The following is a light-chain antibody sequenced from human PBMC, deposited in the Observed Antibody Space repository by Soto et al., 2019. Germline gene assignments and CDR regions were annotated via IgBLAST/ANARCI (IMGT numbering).Light chain of an antibody. V-gene: IGLV2-8*01. J-gene: IGLJ1*01. CDR2: EVS. Sequence: QSALTQPPSASGSPGQSVTISCTGTSSDVGGYNYVSWYQQQPGKAPKLMIYEVSKRPSGVPDRFSGSKSGNTASLTVSGLQAEDEADYYCISYAGSTGVFGTGTQLTVL. CDR3: ISYAGSTGV. CDR1: SSDVGGYNY.